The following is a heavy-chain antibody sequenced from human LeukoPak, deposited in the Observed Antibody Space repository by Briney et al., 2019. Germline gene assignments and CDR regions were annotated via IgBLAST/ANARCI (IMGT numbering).Heavy chain of an antibody. V-gene: IGHV3-53*01. CDR1: GFTVSSNY. Sequence: GGSLRLSCAASGFTVSSNYMSWVRQAPGKGLEWVSVIYSGGSTYYADSVKGRFTISRDNSKNTLYLQMNSLRAEDTAVYYCATGSGYYDSSGYYDYWGQGTLVTVSS. D-gene: IGHD3-22*01. CDR2: IYSGGST. CDR3: ATGSGYYDSSGYYDY. J-gene: IGHJ4*02.